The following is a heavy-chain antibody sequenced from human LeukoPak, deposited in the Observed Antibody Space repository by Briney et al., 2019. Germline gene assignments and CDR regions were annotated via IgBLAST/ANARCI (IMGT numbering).Heavy chain of an antibody. CDR3: AKTGPNTYGRIYYGMDV. V-gene: IGHV3-23*01. CDR1: GFTFNTYA. CDR2: VSGSGGST. J-gene: IGHJ6*02. D-gene: IGHD5-18*01. Sequence: PGGSLRLSCAASGFTFNTYAMSWVHQAPGKGLEWVSGVSGSGGSTYYADSVKGRFTISRDNSKNTLYLQMNSLRAEDTAVYYCAKTGPNTYGRIYYGMDVWGQGTTVTVSS.